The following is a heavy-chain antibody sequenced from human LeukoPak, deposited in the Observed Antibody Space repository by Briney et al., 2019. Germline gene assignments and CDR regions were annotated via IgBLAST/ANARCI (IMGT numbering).Heavy chain of an antibody. CDR2: ISGGGVST. V-gene: IGHV3-23*01. Sequence: GGTLRLSCAASGFTFSSYGMSWVRQAPEKGLQWVSAISGGGVSTYYADSVRGRFTISRDNSKNTLYLQMNSLRAEDTAVYYCAKDPSYNWNYLTYWGQGTLVTVSS. CDR3: AKDPSYNWNYLTY. CDR1: GFTFSSYG. J-gene: IGHJ4*02. D-gene: IGHD1-20*01.